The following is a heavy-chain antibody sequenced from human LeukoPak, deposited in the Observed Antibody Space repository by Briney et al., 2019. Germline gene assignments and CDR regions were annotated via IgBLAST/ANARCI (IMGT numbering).Heavy chain of an antibody. Sequence: ASVKVSCKASGYTFTSYGISWVRQAPGQGLEWMGWISGYNGNTSYAQKFQGRVTMTTDTSTSTAYMELRSLRSDDTAVYYCARDPTIFGVAGTNWFDPWGQGTLVTVPS. J-gene: IGHJ5*02. CDR1: GYTFTSYG. CDR3: ARDPTIFGVAGTNWFDP. CDR2: ISGYNGNT. D-gene: IGHD3-3*01. V-gene: IGHV1-18*01.